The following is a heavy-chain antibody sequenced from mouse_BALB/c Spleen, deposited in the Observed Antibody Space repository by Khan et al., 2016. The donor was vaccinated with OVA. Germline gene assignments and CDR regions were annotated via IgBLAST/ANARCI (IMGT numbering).Heavy chain of an antibody. D-gene: IGHD1-1*01. Sequence: EVELVESGGDVVKPGGSLKLSCAASGFTFSTYGMSWVRQTPDKRLEWVATVSTGGHYTYYPDTVKGRFTISRDNATDTLYLQMSSLKSEDTAMFSCARIAYFYDSEGFAYWGQGTLVTVSA. J-gene: IGHJ3*01. CDR3: ARIAYFYDSEGFAY. V-gene: IGHV5-6*01. CDR2: VSTGGHYT. CDR1: GFTFSTYG.